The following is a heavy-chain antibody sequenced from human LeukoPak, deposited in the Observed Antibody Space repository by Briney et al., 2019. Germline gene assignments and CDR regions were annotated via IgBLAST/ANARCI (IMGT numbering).Heavy chain of an antibody. V-gene: IGHV4-61*08. CDR2: IYYSGST. D-gene: IGHD2-15*01. J-gene: IGHJ4*02. Sequence: PSETLSLTCTVSGGSFSSGGFYWTWIRQPPGKGLEWIGYIYYSGSTNYNPSLKSRVTISLDTSNNQFSLKLSSVTAADTAMYYCARRDCSGGSCQYFDYWGQGTQVTVSS. CDR1: GGSFSSGGFY. CDR3: ARRDCSGGSCQYFDY.